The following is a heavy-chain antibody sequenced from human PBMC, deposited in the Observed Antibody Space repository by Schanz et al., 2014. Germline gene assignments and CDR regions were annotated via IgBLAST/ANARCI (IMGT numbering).Heavy chain of an antibody. J-gene: IGHJ5*02. CDR2: INPNSGGT. CDR3: AREGTIIRGLTGWFDP. V-gene: IGHV1-2*06. Sequence: QVQLVQSGAEVKKPGASVKVSCKASGYTFTDYHIHWVRQAPGQGREWMGRINPNSGGTNFAQKCQGRVTVTRDTVISTAYMELGSLRCDDTAVYYCAREGTIIRGLTGWFDPWGQGTLVTVSS. CDR1: GYTFTDYH. D-gene: IGHD3-10*01.